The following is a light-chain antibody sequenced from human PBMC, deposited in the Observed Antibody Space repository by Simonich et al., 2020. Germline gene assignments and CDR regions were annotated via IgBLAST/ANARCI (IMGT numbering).Light chain of an antibody. V-gene: IGKV3-15*01. J-gene: IGKJ2*01. CDR3: QQYNNWPYT. Sequence: EIVMTQSPATLSVSPGERATLSCRASQSVSSTLAWYQQKPGQAPRLLIYGASISSLGIPARFSGSGSGTEFTLTISSLQSEDFAVYYCQQYNNWPYTFGQGTKLEIK. CDR2: GAS. CDR1: QSVSST.